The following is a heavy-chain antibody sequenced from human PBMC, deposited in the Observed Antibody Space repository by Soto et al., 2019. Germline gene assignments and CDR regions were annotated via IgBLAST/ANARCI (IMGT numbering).Heavy chain of an antibody. V-gene: IGHV4-4*02. J-gene: IGHJ2*01. CDR1: GGSISSNIW. Sequence: PSETLSLTCAVSGGSISSNIWWSWVRQPPGKGLEWIGYIYHSGSTYYNPSLKSRVTISVDRSKNQFSLKLSSLTAADTAVYYCANFNWYFEFWGRGTLVIVSS. CDR2: IYHSGST. CDR3: ANFNWYFEF.